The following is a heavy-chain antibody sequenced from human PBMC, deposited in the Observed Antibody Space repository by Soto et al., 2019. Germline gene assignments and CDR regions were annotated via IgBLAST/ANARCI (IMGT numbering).Heavy chain of an antibody. CDR3: ASRNYYDTSGYYYWYYFDF. CDR1: GFTFSNYA. V-gene: IGHV3-23*01. J-gene: IGHJ4*02. D-gene: IGHD3-22*01. CDR2: ISGSGDST. Sequence: GGSLRLSCAASGFTFSNYAMSWVRQAPGKGLEWVSAISGSGDSTYYAESVKGRFTISRDNSKNTLYLQMNSLGAEDTAVYYYASRNYYDTSGYYYWYYFDFWGQGTLVTVSS.